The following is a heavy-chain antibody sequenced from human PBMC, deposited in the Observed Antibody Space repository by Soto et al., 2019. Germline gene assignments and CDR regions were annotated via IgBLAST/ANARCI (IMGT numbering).Heavy chain of an antibody. V-gene: IGHV1-69*01. CDR2: IIPIFGTA. CDR3: ARSYCSGGSCYPTQHDY. Sequence: QVQLVQSGAEVKKPGSSVKVSCKASGGTFSSYAISWVRQAPGQGLEWMGGIIPIFGTANYAQKFQGRVTITADESTSTAYMELSSLRSEDTAVYYCARSYCSGGSCYPTQHDYWGQGTLVNVSS. J-gene: IGHJ4*02. D-gene: IGHD2-15*01. CDR1: GGTFSSYA.